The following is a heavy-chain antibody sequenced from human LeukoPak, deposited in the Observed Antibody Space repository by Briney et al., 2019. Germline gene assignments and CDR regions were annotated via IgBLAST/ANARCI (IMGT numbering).Heavy chain of an antibody. J-gene: IGHJ6*03. V-gene: IGHV3-30*04. CDR1: GFTFSSYA. CDR3: ARGYCSGGSCYIYYYCYMDV. D-gene: IGHD2-15*01. CDR2: ISYDGSNK. Sequence: PGGTLRLSCAASGFTFSSYAMHWVRQAPGKGLEWVAVISYDGSNKYYADSVKGRFTISRDNSKNTLYLQMNSLRAEDTAVYYCARGYCSGGSCYIYYYCYMDVWGKGTTVTVSS.